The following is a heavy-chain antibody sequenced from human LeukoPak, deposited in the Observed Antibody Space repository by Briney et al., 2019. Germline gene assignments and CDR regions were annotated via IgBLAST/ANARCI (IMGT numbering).Heavy chain of an antibody. D-gene: IGHD6-13*01. CDR1: GFLFDDYA. V-gene: IGHV3-9*03. J-gene: IGHJ4*02. CDR2: NSWNNGSI. CDR3: AKDSGIAAAGLVY. Sequence: GRSLRLSRAASGFLFDDYAMLWVPQAPGKGLEGVSGNSWNNGSIGYADSVKGRFTISRDNAKNSLYLQMYSLRAEDIALYYCAKDSGIAAAGLVYWGQGTLLTVSS.